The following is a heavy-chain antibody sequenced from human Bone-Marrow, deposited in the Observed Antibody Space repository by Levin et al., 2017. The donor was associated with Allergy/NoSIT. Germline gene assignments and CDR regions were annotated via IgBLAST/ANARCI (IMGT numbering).Heavy chain of an antibody. Sequence: ETLSLTCAASGFTFSSYDMHWDRQATGRGLEWVSAIGTAADSYYSGSVKGRFTVSRDNAKNSFYLQMNSLRAGDTAVYYCARVALPRYCTSTSCSDSGYYFDYWGQGTLVTVSS. CDR2: IGTAADS. J-gene: IGHJ4*02. CDR1: GFTFSSYD. CDR3: ARVALPRYCTSTSCSDSGYYFDY. D-gene: IGHD2-2*01. V-gene: IGHV3-13*04.